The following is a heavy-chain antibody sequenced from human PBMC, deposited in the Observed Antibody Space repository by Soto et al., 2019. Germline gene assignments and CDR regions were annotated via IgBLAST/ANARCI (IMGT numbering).Heavy chain of an antibody. D-gene: IGHD4-4*01. CDR1: GFTFSSYS. CDR2: ISSSSSYR. J-gene: IGHJ6*02. V-gene: IGHV3-21*01. Sequence: GGSLRLSCAASGFTFSSYSMNWVRQAPGKGLEWVSSISSSSSYRYYADSVKGRFTISRDNAKNSLYLQMNSLRAEDTAVYYCARPTTHHYYYYGMDVWGQGTTVTVSS. CDR3: ARPTTHHYYYYGMDV.